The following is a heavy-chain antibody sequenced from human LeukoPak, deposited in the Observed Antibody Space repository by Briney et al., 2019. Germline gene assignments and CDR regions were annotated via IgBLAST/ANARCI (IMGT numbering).Heavy chain of an antibody. V-gene: IGHV1-69*05. D-gene: IGHD3-3*01. J-gene: IGHJ4*02. Sequence: ASVKVSCKASGGTFSSSAISWVRQAPGQGLEWMGGIIPIFGTAHYARKFQGRVTITTDESTSTAYTEMSSLRSEETAVYYCARARSGYDLWSGYYCGGQGTLVTVYS. CDR1: GGTFSSSA. CDR2: IIPIFGTA. CDR3: ARARSGYDLWSGYYC.